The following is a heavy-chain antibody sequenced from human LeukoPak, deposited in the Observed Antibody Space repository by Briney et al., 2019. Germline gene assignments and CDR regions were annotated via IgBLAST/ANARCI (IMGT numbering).Heavy chain of an antibody. J-gene: IGHJ4*02. CDR1: GGTFSSYA. CDR2: IIPIFGTA. CDR3: ARFMPSSGAAKSNWNYATGYFDY. V-gene: IGHV1-69*05. D-gene: IGHD1-7*01. Sequence: SVKVSCKASGGTFSSYAISWVRQAPGQGLEWMGGIIPIFGTANYAQKFQGRVTITTDESTSTDYMELSSLRSEDTAVYYCARFMPSSGAAKSNWNYATGYFDYWGQGTLVTVSS.